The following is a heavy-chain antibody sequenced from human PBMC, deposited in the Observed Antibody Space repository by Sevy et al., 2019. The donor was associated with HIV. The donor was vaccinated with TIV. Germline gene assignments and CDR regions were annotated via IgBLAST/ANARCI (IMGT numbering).Heavy chain of an antibody. V-gene: IGHV3-23*01. D-gene: IGHD3-22*01. Sequence: GALRLSCAASGFTFTNYAMNWVRQAPGKGLEWVSTIFGARGVIYDADSLKGRFTISRDNSKNTLYLQMDSLRAEETAVYYCAGGRYDSSGSFDAFDIWGQGTMVTVSS. J-gene: IGHJ3*02. CDR1: GFTFTNYA. CDR2: IFGARGVI. CDR3: AGGRYDSSGSFDAFDI.